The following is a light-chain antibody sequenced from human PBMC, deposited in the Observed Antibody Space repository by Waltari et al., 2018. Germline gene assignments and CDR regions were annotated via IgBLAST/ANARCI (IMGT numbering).Light chain of an antibody. CDR2: GNS. Sequence: QSVLTQPPAVSGAPGQRVTISCTGRSSNIGAGYAFHWYQQLPGTAPKLLIYGNSHRPSGVPARFSGSKSGTSASLAITGLQAEDEAEYYCQSYDSSLSVVFGGGTQLTVL. CDR1: SSNIGAGYA. CDR3: QSYDSSLSVV. V-gene: IGLV1-40*01. J-gene: IGLJ7*01.